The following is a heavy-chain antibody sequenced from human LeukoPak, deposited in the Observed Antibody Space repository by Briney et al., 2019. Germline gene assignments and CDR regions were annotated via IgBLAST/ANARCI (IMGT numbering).Heavy chain of an antibody. CDR2: IDYSGRT. V-gene: IGHV4-59*08. Sequence: SETLSLNCTVSGRSISSFYWSWIRQPPGKGLEWIVDIDYSGRTNYHPSLKSRITIEVTTSKNQFSLKLSSVTAADTAVYYCARQHYYDSSGYYYVPPPFGYWGQGTLVTVSS. J-gene: IGHJ4*02. CDR3: ARQHYYDSSGYYYVPPPFGY. CDR1: GRSISSFY. D-gene: IGHD3-22*01.